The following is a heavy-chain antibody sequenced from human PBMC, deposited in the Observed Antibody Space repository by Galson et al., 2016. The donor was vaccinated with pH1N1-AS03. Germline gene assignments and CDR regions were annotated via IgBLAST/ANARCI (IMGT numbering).Heavy chain of an antibody. CDR2: THTSGSS. Sequence: ETLSLTCTVSGDSISIDYWSWIRQSAGKGLEWIGRTHTSGSSNYNPSLKGRVTMSIDRSKNEISLKVTSVTAADTAVYYCSREALYSSVDCFDLWGQGTTVTVSS. V-gene: IGHV4-4*07. D-gene: IGHD2-21*02. CDR1: GDSISIDY. J-gene: IGHJ6*02. CDR3: SREALYSSVDCFDL.